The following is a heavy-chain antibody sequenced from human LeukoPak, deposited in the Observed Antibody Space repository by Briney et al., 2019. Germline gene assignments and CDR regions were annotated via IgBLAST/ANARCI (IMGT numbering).Heavy chain of an antibody. Sequence: SETLSLTCVVYGGSFSDYQWTWVRQPPGKGLEWIGEINHSGNTNYNPSLKSRVTISVDTSKNQFSLKLSSVTAADTAVYYCARHSDYYDSKAPADYWGQGTLVTVSS. J-gene: IGHJ4*02. D-gene: IGHD3-22*01. CDR2: INHSGNT. CDR1: GGSFSDYQ. V-gene: IGHV4-34*01. CDR3: ARHSDYYDSKAPADY.